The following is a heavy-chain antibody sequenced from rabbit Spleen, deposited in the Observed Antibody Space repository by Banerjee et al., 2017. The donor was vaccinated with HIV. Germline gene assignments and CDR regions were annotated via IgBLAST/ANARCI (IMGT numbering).Heavy chain of an antibody. Sequence: QEQLVESGGGLVQPGGSLKLSCKASGFDFSNYGVSWVRQAPGKGLEWIACVAAGVSFTSYYATWAKGRFTISKTSSTTVTLQMTSLTAGDTATYFCARDSGTSFSSYGMDLWGPGTLVTVS. CDR3: ARDSGTSFSSYGMDL. J-gene: IGHJ6*01. CDR2: VAAGVSFTS. CDR1: GFDFSNYG. V-gene: IGHV1S45*01. D-gene: IGHD8-1*01.